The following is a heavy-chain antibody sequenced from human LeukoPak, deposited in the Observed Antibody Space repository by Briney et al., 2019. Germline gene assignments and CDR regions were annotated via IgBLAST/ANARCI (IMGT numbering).Heavy chain of an antibody. Sequence: PSETLSLTCTVSGGSINAFYWSWIRQPPGRGLEWIAYVRDNGENNYNPSLKSRVAISLDTANNQISLRLNFVTAADTAIYYCARQPANTAAFDVWGQGTMVTVSS. CDR3: ARQPANTAAFDV. CDR1: GGSINAFY. J-gene: IGHJ3*01. D-gene: IGHD2-2*02. V-gene: IGHV4-59*08. CDR2: VRDNGEN.